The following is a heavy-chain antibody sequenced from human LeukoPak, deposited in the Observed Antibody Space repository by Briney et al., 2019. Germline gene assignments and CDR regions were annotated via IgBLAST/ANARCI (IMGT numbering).Heavy chain of an antibody. D-gene: IGHD6-13*01. Sequence: ASVKVSCKASGYTFTSYGISWVRQAPGQGLEWMGWISAYNGNTNYAQKLQGRVTMTTDTSTSTAYMELRSLRSDDTAMYYCARVRAAAGTLDYWGQGTLVTVSS. J-gene: IGHJ4*02. CDR3: ARVRAAAGTLDY. V-gene: IGHV1-18*01. CDR2: ISAYNGNT. CDR1: GYTFTSYG.